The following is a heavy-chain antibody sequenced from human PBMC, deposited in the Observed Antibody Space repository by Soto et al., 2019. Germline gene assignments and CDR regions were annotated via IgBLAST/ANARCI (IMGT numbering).Heavy chain of an antibody. CDR3: ARRYGSDRLLN. D-gene: IGHD5-18*01. J-gene: IGHJ4*02. V-gene: IGHV4-59*08. Sequence: SETLSLTCTVSGGSISSYYWSWIRQPPGKGLEWIGYIYYSGSTNYNPSLKSRVTISVDTSKNQFSLKLSSVTAADTAVYYCARRYGSDRLLNWGRGTLVTVSS. CDR1: GGSISSYY. CDR2: IYYSGST.